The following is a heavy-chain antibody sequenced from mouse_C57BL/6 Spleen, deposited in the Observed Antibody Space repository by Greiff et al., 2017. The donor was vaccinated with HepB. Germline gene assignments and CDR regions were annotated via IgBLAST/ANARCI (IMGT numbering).Heavy chain of an antibody. CDR3: TKGVYYYGSSYWYFDV. V-gene: IGHV1-15*01. D-gene: IGHD1-1*01. Sequence: VQLQQSGAELVRPGASVTLSCKASGYTFTDYEMHCVKQTPVHGLEWIGAIDPETGGTAYNQKFKGTAILTADKSSSTAYMELRSLTSEDSAVYYCTKGVYYYGSSYWYFDVWGTGTTVTVSS. J-gene: IGHJ1*03. CDR2: IDPETGGT. CDR1: GYTFTDYE.